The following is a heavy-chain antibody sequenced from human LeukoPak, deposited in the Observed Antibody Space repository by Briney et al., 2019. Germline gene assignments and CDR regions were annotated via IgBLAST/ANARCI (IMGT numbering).Heavy chain of an antibody. J-gene: IGHJ4*02. CDR1: GDSVSSNSAA. Sequence: PSQTLSLTWAISGDSVSSNSAAWNWIRQYPSRGLEWLGRTYYRSKWYNDYAVSVKSRITINPDTSKNQFSLQLNSVTPEDTAVYYCARGVFGSSWYSYYFDYWGQGTLVTVSS. D-gene: IGHD6-13*01. CDR2: TYYRSKWYN. V-gene: IGHV6-1*01. CDR3: ARGVFGSSWYSYYFDY.